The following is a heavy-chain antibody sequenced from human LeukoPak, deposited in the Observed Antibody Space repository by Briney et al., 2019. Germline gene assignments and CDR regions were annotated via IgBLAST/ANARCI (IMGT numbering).Heavy chain of an antibody. CDR2: IYSSGST. D-gene: IGHD3-10*01. Sequence: PSETLSLTCTVSGGSISSGGYYWSWIRQHPGKGLEWIGYIYSSGSTYYNPSLKSRVTISVDTSKNQFSLKLSSVTAADTAVYYCARTRRITMVRGGILFDPWGQGTLVTVSS. CDR3: ARTRRITMVRGGILFDP. J-gene: IGHJ5*02. V-gene: IGHV4-31*03. CDR1: GGSISSGGYY.